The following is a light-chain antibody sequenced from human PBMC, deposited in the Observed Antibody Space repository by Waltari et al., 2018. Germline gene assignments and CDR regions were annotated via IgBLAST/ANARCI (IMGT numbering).Light chain of an antibody. V-gene: IGKV3-15*01. CDR2: GAS. CDR3: QQYHNWPPWA. J-gene: IGKJ1*01. Sequence: DIVMTQSPATLSVSPGERATLSCRASQSVGTNLAWYQQRPGQAPRLLIYGASSRATGIPARFSGSGSGTDFTLTINSLQPEDFALYYCQQYHNWPPWAFGQGTKVEIK. CDR1: QSVGTN.